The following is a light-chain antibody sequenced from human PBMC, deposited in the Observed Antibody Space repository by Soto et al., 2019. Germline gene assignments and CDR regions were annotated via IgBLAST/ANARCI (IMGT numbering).Light chain of an antibody. CDR1: QDIRND. J-gene: IGKJ1*01. CDR3: QQYGSSSWT. Sequence: TQSPSSLSASVGDRVTITCRASQDIRNDLAWYQQKPGQAPRLLIYGASSRATGIPDRFSGSGSGTDFTLTISRLEPEDFAVYYCQQYGSSSWTFGQGTKVEIK. V-gene: IGKV3-20*01. CDR2: GAS.